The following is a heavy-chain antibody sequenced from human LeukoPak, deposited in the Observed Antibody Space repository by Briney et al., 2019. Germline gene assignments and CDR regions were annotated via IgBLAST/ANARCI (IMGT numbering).Heavy chain of an antibody. CDR3: ARQVSDYYYHYMDV. Sequence: LETLSLTCTVSGGSISTSSYYWGWVRQSPGKGLEWIGNIYYSGTTYCSPSLKSRVTISEDTSRNRFSLMLSSVTAADTAIYYCARQVSDYYYHYMDVWGEGTTVIVSS. V-gene: IGHV4-39*01. J-gene: IGHJ6*03. CDR2: IYYSGTT. CDR1: GGSISTSSYY.